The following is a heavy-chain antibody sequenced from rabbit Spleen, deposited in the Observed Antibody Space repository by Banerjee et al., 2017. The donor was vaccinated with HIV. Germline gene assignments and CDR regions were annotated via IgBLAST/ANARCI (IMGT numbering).Heavy chain of an antibody. CDR3: VRDLSSGWGIVLYYFNL. CDR2: SDPIFGVT. Sequence: QEQLVESGGGLVQPEGSLTLTCKASGFDFSSYGVSWVRQAPGKGLEWIGYSDPIFGVTYYANSVKGRFTISRDNAQNTVFLQMTSLTAADTATYFCVRDLSSGWGIVLYYFNLWGQGTLVTVS. J-gene: IGHJ4*01. V-gene: IGHV1S47*01. D-gene: IGHD4-1*01. CDR1: GFDFSSYG.